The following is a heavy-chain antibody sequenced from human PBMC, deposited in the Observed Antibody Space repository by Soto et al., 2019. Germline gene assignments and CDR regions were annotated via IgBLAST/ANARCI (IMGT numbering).Heavy chain of an antibody. D-gene: IGHD6-19*01. CDR1: GGSISSSNW. J-gene: IGHJ4*02. V-gene: IGHV4-4*02. Sequence: KSSETLSLTCAVSGGSISSSNWWSWVRQPPGKGLEWIGEIYHSGSTNYNPSLKSRVTISVDKSKNQFSLKLSSVTAADTAVYYCARSPRIAVAGPFDYWGQGTLVTVSS. CDR2: IYHSGST. CDR3: ARSPRIAVAGPFDY.